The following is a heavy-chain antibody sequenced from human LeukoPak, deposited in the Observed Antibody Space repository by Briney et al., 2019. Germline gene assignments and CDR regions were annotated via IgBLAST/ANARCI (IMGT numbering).Heavy chain of an antibody. V-gene: IGHV4-59*01. Sequence: SETLSLTCTVSGGSISIRQPPGKGLEWIGYIYYSGSTNYNPSLKSRVTISVDTSKNQFSLKLSSVTAADTAVYYCARRYYYYMDVWGKGTTVTVSS. CDR3: ARRYYYYMDV. CDR2: IYYSGST. CDR1: GGSIS. J-gene: IGHJ6*03.